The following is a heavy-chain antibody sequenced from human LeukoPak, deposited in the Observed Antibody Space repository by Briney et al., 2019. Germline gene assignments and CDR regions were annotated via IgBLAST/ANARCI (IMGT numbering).Heavy chain of an antibody. Sequence: GGSLRLSCSASGFPFSCYVMQCVPQATGKGVGWGAAIGIGGETHYPGSVKGRFTNSRENVQNSLFLQMNSVSAGEQAVYYWARGGIPVTGIDEVDYWGQGTLVTVSS. CDR1: GFPFSCYV. J-gene: IGHJ4*02. V-gene: IGHV3-13*01. D-gene: IGHD2-21*02. CDR2: IGIGGET. CDR3: ARGGIPVTGIDEVDY.